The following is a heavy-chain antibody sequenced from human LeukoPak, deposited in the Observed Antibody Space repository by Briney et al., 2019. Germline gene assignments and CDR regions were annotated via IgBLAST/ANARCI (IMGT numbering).Heavy chain of an antibody. CDR3: AITYYYDTSAYYSALPDY. V-gene: IGHV4-34*01. CDR1: GGSFSGYY. J-gene: IGHJ4*02. D-gene: IGHD3-22*01. CDR2: INHSGST. Sequence: SETLSLTCAVYGGSFSGYYWSWIRQPPGKGLEWIGEINHSGSTNYNPSLKSRVTISVDTSKNQFSLKLSSVTAADTALYYCAITYYYDTSAYYSALPDYWGQGTLVTVSS.